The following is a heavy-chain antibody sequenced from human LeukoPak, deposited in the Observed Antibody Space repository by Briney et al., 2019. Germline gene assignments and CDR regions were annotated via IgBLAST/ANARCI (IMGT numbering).Heavy chain of an antibody. D-gene: IGHD1-26*01. J-gene: IGHJ4*02. CDR2: INQDGSEK. CDR3: ARDPRSGSYFDY. Sequence: GGSLRLPCAASGFTFSTYWMSWVRQAPGKGLEYVANINQDGSEKYYVDSVKGRFTVSRDNAKNSLYLQMNSLRAEDTAVYYCARDPRSGSYFDYWGQGTLVTVFS. CDR1: GFTFSTYW. V-gene: IGHV3-7*01.